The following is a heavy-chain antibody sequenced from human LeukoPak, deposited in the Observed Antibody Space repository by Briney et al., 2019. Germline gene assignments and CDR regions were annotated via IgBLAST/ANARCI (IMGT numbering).Heavy chain of an antibody. D-gene: IGHD6-13*01. V-gene: IGHV3-23*01. CDR3: ARRSSAVGHFDY. CDR1: EFTFSRYA. CDR2: CLTGNTT. J-gene: IGHJ4*02. Sequence: GGSLRLSCAASEFTFSRYAMTWVRQAPGKGLEWVSTCLTGNTTYYSDSVKGRFTISRDNSKNTLYLQMNSLTAEDTAVYYCARRSSAVGHFDYWGQGTLVTVSS.